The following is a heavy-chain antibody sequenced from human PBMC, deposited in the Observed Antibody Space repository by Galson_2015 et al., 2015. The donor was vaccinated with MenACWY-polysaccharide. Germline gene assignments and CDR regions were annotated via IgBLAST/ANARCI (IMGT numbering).Heavy chain of an antibody. Sequence: SLRLSCAAFGARFSHSGMHWVRQAPGKGLEWVAVIQYDGSNKVYADSVKGRFTISRDNSKNTVFLEMNTLGVEDTAVYYCAREGSRIVFHAFDIWGQGTMVTVSS. CDR1: GARFSHSG. D-gene: IGHD2-2*01. CDR3: AREGSRIVFHAFDI. CDR2: IQYDGSNK. V-gene: IGHV3-33*01. J-gene: IGHJ3*02.